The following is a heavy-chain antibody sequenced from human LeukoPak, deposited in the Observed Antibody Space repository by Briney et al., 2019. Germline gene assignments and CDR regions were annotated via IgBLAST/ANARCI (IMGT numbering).Heavy chain of an antibody. Sequence: GGSLRLSCAASGFTFSSYSMNWVRQAPGKGLEWVSSISSSSSYIYYADSVKGRFTISRDNAKNSLYLQMNSLRAEDTAVYYCARDPVIAAAEPAGSGYWGQGTLVTVSS. CDR1: GFTFSSYS. D-gene: IGHD6-13*01. CDR2: ISSSSSYI. CDR3: ARDPVIAAAEPAGSGY. V-gene: IGHV3-21*01. J-gene: IGHJ4*02.